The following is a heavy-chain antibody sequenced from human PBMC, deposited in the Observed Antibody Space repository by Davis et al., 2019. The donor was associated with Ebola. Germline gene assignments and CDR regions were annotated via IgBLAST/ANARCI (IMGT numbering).Heavy chain of an antibody. D-gene: IGHD3-9*01. V-gene: IGHV1-69*13. J-gene: IGHJ4*02. Sequence: SVTVSRMTSVVSFSSHPISWVRQAPRQGLEWMGGIIPIFDTPHYAQKFQGRITITADASTSTAYMELSSLRSEDTATYFCARDFDGGNYYFDYWGPGTPVTVSS. CDR2: IIPIFDTP. CDR3: ARDFDGGNYYFDY. CDR1: VVSFSSHP.